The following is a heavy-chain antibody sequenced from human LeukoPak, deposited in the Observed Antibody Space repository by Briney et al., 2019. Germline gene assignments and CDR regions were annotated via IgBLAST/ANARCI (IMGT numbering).Heavy chain of an antibody. D-gene: IGHD2-15*01. CDR1: GGSISSGSYY. V-gene: IGHV4-61*02. CDR3: ARLLVPGFVVRSSRGPFMDV. CDR2: IYTSGST. J-gene: IGHJ6*03. Sequence: PSETLSLTCTVSGGSISSGSYYWSWIRQPAGKGLEWIGRIYTSGSTNYNPSLKSRVTISVDTSKNQFSLKLSSVTAADTAVYYCARLLVPGFVVRSSRGPFMDVWGKGTTVTISS.